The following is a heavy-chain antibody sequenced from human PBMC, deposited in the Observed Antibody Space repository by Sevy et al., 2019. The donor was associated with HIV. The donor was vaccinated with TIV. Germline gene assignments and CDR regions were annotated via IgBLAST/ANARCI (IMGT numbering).Heavy chain of an antibody. J-gene: IGHJ6*02. CDR1: GGSISSYY. CDR2: IYYSGST. D-gene: IGHD3-22*01. Sequence: SETLSLTCTVSGGSISSYYWSWIRQPPGKGLEWIGYIYYSGSTNYNPSLKSRVTISVDTSKNQFSQKLSSVTAADTAVYYWARDRDYDSSGYYYRDYGMDVWGQGTTVTVSS. CDR3: ARDRDYDSSGYYYRDYGMDV. V-gene: IGHV4-59*01.